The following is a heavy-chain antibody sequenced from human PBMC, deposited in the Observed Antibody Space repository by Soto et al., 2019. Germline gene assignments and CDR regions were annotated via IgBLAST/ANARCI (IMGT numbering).Heavy chain of an antibody. CDR1: GYTFSNYG. V-gene: IGHV1-18*01. J-gene: IGHJ5*02. D-gene: IGHD2-2*01. Sequence: ASVKVSCKTSGYTFSNYGITWVRQAPGQPLEWLGWISLYSDGTNYAQKFQGRVSMTTDTSTTTAYIELRSLRSDDTAAYYCARVVPGAEAWFGPWGQGTMVTVSS. CDR2: ISLYSDGT. CDR3: ARVVPGAEAWFGP.